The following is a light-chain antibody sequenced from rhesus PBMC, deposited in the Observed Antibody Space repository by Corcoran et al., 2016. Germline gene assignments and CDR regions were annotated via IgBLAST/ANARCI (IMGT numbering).Light chain of an antibody. V-gene: IGKV1-22*01. CDR1: QGISSW. CDR2: KAS. CDR3: QQYSSRPLA. J-gene: IGKJ4*01. Sequence: DIQMTQPPSSLSASVGDTVTITRRASQGISSWLAWYQQKPGKAPKLLIYKASSLQSGVPSRFSGGGTGTDFTLTISRLQSEDFATYYCQQYSSRPLAFGGGTKVELK.